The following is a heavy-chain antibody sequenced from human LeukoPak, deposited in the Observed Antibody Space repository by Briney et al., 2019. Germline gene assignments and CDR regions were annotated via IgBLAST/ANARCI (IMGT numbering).Heavy chain of an antibody. J-gene: IGHJ1*01. D-gene: IGHD4-17*01. V-gene: IGHV3-23*01. CDR2: ISGSGGST. Sequence: GGSLRLSCAASGFTFNSYAMSWVRQAPGKGLEWVSAISGSGGSTYYADSVKGRFTISRDNSKNTLYLQMNSLRAEDTAVYYCAKALYGDSWYFQHWGQGTLVTVSS. CDR1: GFTFNSYA. CDR3: AKALYGDSWYFQH.